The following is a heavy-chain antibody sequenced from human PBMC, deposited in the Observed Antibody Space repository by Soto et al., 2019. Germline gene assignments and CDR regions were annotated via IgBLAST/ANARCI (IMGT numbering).Heavy chain of an antibody. J-gene: IGHJ3*02. CDR3: AKDDVGLGAFDI. D-gene: IGHD1-26*01. CDR2: ISYDGSNK. CDR1: GFTFSSYG. Sequence: AGGSLRLSCAASGFTFSSYGMHWVRQAPGKGLEWVAVISYDGSNKYYADSVKGRFTISRDNSKNTLYLQMNSLRAEDTAVYYCAKDDVGLGAFDIWGQGTMVTVSS. V-gene: IGHV3-30*18.